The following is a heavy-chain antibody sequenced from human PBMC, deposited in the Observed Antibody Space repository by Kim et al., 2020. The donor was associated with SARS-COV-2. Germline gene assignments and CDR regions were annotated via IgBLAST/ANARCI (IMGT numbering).Heavy chain of an antibody. CDR2: ISAYNGNT. CDR3: ARDWVGASKPPSWSPKATFHYGMDV. V-gene: IGHV1-18*04. J-gene: IGHJ6*02. CDR1: GYTFTSYG. D-gene: IGHD1-26*01. Sequence: ASVKVSCKASGYTFTSYGISWVRQAPGQGLEWMGWISAYNGNTNYAQKLQGRVTMTTDTSTSTAYMELRSLRSDDTAVYYCARDWVGASKPPSWSPKATFHYGMDVWGQGTTVTVSS.